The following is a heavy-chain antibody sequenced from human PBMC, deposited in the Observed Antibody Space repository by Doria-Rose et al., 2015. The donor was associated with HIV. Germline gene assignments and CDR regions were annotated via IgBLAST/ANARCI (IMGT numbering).Heavy chain of an antibody. CDR2: ILSNDER. J-gene: IGHJ4*02. CDR1: GVSLSSPGLG. D-gene: IGHD6-13*01. Sequence: QITLKESGPVLVKPTETLTLTCTVSGVSLSSPGLGVSWIRQPPGKALEWLANILSNDERSYKTSLMSRLTISRGTSKSQVVLTMTDMDPVDTATYYCARIKSSRWYHKYYFDFWGQGTLVIVSA. CDR3: ARIKSSRWYHKYYFDF. V-gene: IGHV2-26*01.